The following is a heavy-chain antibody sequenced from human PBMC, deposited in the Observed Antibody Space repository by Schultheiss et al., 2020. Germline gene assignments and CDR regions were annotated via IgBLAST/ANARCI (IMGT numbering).Heavy chain of an antibody. D-gene: IGHD3-10*01. J-gene: IGHJ6*02. CDR3: ARSTMVRGVITGYYYYGMDV. CDR2: IYSGGST. CDR1: GFTVSSNY. V-gene: IGHV3-66*01. Sequence: GGSLRLSCAASGFTVSSNYMSWVRQAPGKGLEWVSVIYSGGSTYYADSVKGRFTISRDNYKNTLYLQMNSLRAEDTAVYYCARSTMVRGVITGYYYYGMDVWGQGTTVTVSS.